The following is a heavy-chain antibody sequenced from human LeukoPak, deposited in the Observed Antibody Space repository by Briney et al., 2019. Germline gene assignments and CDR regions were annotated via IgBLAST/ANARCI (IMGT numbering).Heavy chain of an antibody. J-gene: IGHJ4*02. Sequence: SETLSLTCTVSGGSISSSSYYWGWIRQPPWKGLECIGTIYYSGSTSYNPSLKSRLTISVDTSKNQFSLKLSSVTAADTAVYYCARLGNPMATYHYVWGSHRYFHYSSQGTLVTVSS. CDR3: ARLGNPMATYHYVWGSHRYFHY. D-gene: IGHD3-16*02. V-gene: IGHV4-39*01. CDR2: IYYSGST. CDR1: GGSISSSSYY.